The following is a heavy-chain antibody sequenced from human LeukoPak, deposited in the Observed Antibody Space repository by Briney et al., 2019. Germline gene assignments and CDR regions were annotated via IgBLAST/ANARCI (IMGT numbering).Heavy chain of an antibody. V-gene: IGHV4-34*01. Sequence: SETLSLTCAGYGLSFSGYYWSWIRHPPGKGLEWIGEINRCGSTNHNPSLKIRVPLPVDTPKHQFSLKLNAGSAGDRLVYSGTSRPPGYSSGGRDAFDIWGHGTTVTATS. CDR3: TSRPPGYSSGGRDAFDI. CDR1: GLSFSGYY. D-gene: IGHD6-19*01. J-gene: IGHJ3*02. CDR2: INRCGST.